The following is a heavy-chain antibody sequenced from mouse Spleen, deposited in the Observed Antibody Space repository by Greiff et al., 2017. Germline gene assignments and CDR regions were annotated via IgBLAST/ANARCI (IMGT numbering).Heavy chain of an antibody. D-gene: IGHD2-14*01. CDR1: GYTFTGYW. Sequence: QVQLQQSGAELMKPGASVKLSCKATGYTFTGYWIEWVKQRPGHGLEWIGEILPGSGSTNYNEKFKGKATFTADTSSNTAYMQLSSLTTEDSAIYYCASPPYRYDGVYYVMDYWGQGTSVTVSS. V-gene: IGHV1-9*01. CDR3: ASPPYRYDGVYYVMDY. CDR2: ILPGSGST. J-gene: IGHJ4*01.